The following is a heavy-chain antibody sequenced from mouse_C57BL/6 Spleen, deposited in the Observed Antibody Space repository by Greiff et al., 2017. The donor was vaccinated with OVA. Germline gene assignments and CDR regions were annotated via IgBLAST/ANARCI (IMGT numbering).Heavy chain of an antibody. J-gene: IGHJ2*01. CDR1: GYAFSSYW. CDR2: IYPGDGDT. Sequence: QVQLQQSGAELVKPGASVKISCKASGYAFSSYWMNWVKQRPGKGLEWIGQIYPGDGDTNYNGKFKGKATLTADKSSSTAYMQLSSLTSEDSAVYFCARGGGLRRYYFDYWGQGTTLTVSS. D-gene: IGHD2-4*01. V-gene: IGHV1-80*01. CDR3: ARGGGLRRYYFDY.